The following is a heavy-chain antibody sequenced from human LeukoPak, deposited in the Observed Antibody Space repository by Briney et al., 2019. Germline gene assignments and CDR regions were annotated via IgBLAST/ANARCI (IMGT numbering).Heavy chain of an antibody. CDR2: INPNSGGT. V-gene: IGHV1-2*02. J-gene: IGHJ4*02. Sequence: ASVKVSCKASGYTFTSYDINWVRQAPGQGLEWMGWINPNSGGTKYAQKFQGRVTMTRDTSISTAYMELTSLRSDDTAVYYCARDLWEGSNSWIPYWGQGTLVTVSS. CDR1: GYTFTSYD. CDR3: ARDLWEGSNSWIPY. D-gene: IGHD6-13*01.